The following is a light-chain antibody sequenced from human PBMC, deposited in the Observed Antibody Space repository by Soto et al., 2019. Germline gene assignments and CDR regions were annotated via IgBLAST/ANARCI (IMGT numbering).Light chain of an antibody. J-gene: IGKJ1*01. CDR1: QSISSN. V-gene: IGKV1-39*01. Sequence: DIQMTQSPSSLSASVGDRVTISCRASQSISSNLNWYQQKPGTAPRLLIYRASSVKSGVPPRFSGSGSGRDVTLTISSLRPEDTATYFCQQSYTSPPWTFGQGTKVEVK. CDR2: RAS. CDR3: QQSYTSPPWT.